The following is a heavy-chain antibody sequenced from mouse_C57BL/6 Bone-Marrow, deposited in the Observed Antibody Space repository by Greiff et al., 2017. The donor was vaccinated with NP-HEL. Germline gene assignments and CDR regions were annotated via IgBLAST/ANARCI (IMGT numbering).Heavy chain of an antibody. CDR3: ARDSYYGPY. CDR1: GFTFSSYA. V-gene: IGHV5-4*01. CDR2: ISDGGSYT. Sequence: EVKLMESGGGLVKPGGSLKLSCAASGFTFSSYAMSWVRQTPEKRLEWVATISDGGSYTYYPDNVKGRFTISRDNAKNNLYLQMSHLKSEDTAMYYCARDSYYGPYWGQGTLVTVSA. D-gene: IGHD1-1*01. J-gene: IGHJ3*01.